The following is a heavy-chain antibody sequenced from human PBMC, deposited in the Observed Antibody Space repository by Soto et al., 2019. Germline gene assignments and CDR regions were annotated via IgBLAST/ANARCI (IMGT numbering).Heavy chain of an antibody. D-gene: IGHD6-13*01. CDR1: GGSFSGYY. J-gene: IGHJ5*02. Sequence: SETLSLTCAVYGGSFSGYYWSWIRQPPGKGLEWIGEINHSGSTNYNPSLKSRVTISVDTSKNQFSLKLSSVTAADSAVYYCAREWRSIAAAGNWFDPWGQGTLVTVSS. CDR2: INHSGST. V-gene: IGHV4-34*01. CDR3: AREWRSIAAAGNWFDP.